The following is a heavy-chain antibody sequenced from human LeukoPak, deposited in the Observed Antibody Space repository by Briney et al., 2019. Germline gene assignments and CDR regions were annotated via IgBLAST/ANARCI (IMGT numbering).Heavy chain of an antibody. J-gene: IGHJ3*02. CDR3: ATNSPYSGSYYGAFDI. CDR1: GFTFDDYG. V-gene: IGHV3-20*04. D-gene: IGHD1-26*01. Sequence: GGSLRLSCAASGFTFDDYGMSWVRQAPGKGLEWVSGINWNGGSTGYADSVKGRFTISRDNAKNSLYLQMKSLRAEDTAVYYCATNSPYSGSYYGAFDIWGQGTMVTVSS. CDR2: INWNGGST.